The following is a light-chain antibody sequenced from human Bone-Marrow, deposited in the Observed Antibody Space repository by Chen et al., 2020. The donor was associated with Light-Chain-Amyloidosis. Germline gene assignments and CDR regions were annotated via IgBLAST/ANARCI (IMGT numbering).Light chain of an antibody. CDR2: VGTGGIVG. CDR1: SASRTYE. CDR3: GTDHGSGSNFVWV. V-gene: IGLV9-49*01. J-gene: IGLJ3*02. Sequence: QPVLTPPPSASASLGASVTLSCTLSSASRTYEVDWYQQRPGKGPRFVMRVGTGGIVGSKGEGIPDRFSVLGSGLNRYLTIKNIQEEDESDYHCGTDHGSGSNFVWVFGGGTKLTVL.